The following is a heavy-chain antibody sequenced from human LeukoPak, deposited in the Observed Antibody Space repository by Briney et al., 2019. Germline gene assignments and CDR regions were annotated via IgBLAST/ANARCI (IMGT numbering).Heavy chain of an antibody. CDR3: AKGLGVASLIVDALDM. CDR2: ITWNSGSV. D-gene: IGHD3/OR15-3a*01. V-gene: IGHV3-9*03. CDR1: GFTFHDYA. Sequence: SLRLSCAASGFTFHDYAMHWVRQVPGEGREWVSGITWNSGSVLYADSVRGRFTISRDNAKNSLYLQMNSLRPEDMAFYYCAKGLGVASLIVDALDMWGQGTMVTV. J-gene: IGHJ3*02.